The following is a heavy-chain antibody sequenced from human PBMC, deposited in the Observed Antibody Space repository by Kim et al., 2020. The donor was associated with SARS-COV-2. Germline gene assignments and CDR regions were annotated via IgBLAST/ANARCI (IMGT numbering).Heavy chain of an antibody. CDR1: GFTFNSYG. D-gene: IGHD2-21*02. V-gene: IGHV3-48*02. CDR2: ISGGSSNI. CDR3: VSSPQFTVVTAHSFDY. J-gene: IGHJ4*01. Sequence: GGSLRLSCAASGFTFNSYGMGWVRQAPGKGLEWLSYISGGSSNIYYADSVKGRFTISRDNAKNSLYLQMNSLRDEDTAVYYCVSSPQFTVVTAHSFDYWG.